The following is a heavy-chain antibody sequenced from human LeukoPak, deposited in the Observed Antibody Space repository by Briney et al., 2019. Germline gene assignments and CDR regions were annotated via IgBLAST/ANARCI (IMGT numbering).Heavy chain of an antibody. CDR1: GGSFSGYY. J-gene: IGHJ4*02. CDR3: ARASSIGYSYGKDFDY. D-gene: IGHD5-18*01. Sequence: PSETLSLTCAVYGGSFSGYYWSWLRQPPGKGLEWIGEINHSGSTNYNPSLKSRVTISVDTSKNQFSLKLSSVTAADTAVYYCARASSIGYSYGKDFDYWGQGTLVTVSS. CDR2: INHSGST. V-gene: IGHV4-34*01.